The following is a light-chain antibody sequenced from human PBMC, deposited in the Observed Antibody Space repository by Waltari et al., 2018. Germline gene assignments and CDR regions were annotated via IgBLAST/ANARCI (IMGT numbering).Light chain of an antibody. CDR2: SAS. Sequence: DLQMTQSPSFVSASVGDSVAIPCRASQGIDNWLAWYQQKPGKAPKFLIYSASSLQSGVPSRFVGSGSGTDFILTISRLQPEDFATYYCQQTNSFPRTFGQGTKVAIK. CDR1: QGIDNW. J-gene: IGKJ1*01. CDR3: QQTNSFPRT. V-gene: IGKV1-12*01.